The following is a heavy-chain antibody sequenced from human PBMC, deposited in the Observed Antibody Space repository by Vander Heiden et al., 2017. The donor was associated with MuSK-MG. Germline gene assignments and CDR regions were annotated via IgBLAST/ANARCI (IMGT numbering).Heavy chain of an antibody. J-gene: IGHJ3*02. CDR1: GGSISSSSYY. CDR3: ARPRGDFWSGDSGWDAFDI. V-gene: IGHV4-39*01. Sequence: QLQLQESGPGLVKPSETLSLTCTVSGGSISSSSYYWGWIRQPPGKGLEWIGSIYYSGSTYYNPSLKSRVTISVDTSKNQFSLMLSSVTAADTAVYYCARPRGDFWSGDSGWDAFDIWGQGTMATVYS. CDR2: IYYSGST. D-gene: IGHD3-3*01.